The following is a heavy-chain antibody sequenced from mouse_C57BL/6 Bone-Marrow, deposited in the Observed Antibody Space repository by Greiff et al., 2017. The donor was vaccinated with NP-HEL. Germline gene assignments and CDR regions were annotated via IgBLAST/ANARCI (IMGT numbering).Heavy chain of an antibody. CDR2: IRSKSNNYAT. Sequence: EVQLVESGGGLVQPKGSLKLSCAASGFSFNTYAMNWVRQAPGKGLEWVARIRSKSNNYATYYADSVKDRFTISRDDSESMLYLQMNNLKTEDTAMYYCVRTVVDAMDYWGQGTSVTVSS. D-gene: IGHD1-1*01. V-gene: IGHV10-1*01. CDR1: GFSFNTYA. J-gene: IGHJ4*01. CDR3: VRTVVDAMDY.